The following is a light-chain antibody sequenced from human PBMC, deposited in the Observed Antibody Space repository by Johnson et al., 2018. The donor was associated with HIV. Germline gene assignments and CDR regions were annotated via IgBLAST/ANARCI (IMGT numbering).Light chain of an antibody. V-gene: IGLV1-51*02. CDR2: ENN. J-gene: IGLJ1*01. CDR3: GTWDSSLSAGRYV. CDR1: SSNIGNNY. Sequence: QSVLTQPPSVSAAPGQKVTISCSGSSSNIGNNYVSWYQQFPGTAPKLLIYENNKRPSGIPDRFSGSKSGTSATLGITGLQTGDEADYYCGTWDSSLSAGRYVFGTGTKVTVL.